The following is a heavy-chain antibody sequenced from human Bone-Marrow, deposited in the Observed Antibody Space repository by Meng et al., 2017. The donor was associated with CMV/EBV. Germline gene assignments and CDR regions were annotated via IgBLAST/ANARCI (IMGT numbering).Heavy chain of an antibody. D-gene: IGHD6-6*01. CDR2: ISSNGGST. CDR3: AREGVSSSIDY. V-gene: IGHV3-64*02. Sequence: GESLKISCAASGFTFSSYAMHWVRQAPGKGLEYVSAISSNGGSTYYADSVKGRFTISRDNSKNTLYLQMGSLRAEDTAVYYCAREGVSSSIDYWGQGTLVTVSS. CDR1: GFTFSSYA. J-gene: IGHJ4*02.